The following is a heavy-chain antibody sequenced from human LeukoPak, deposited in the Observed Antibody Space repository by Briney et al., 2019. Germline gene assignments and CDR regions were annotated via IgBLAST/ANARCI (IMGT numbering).Heavy chain of an antibody. V-gene: IGHV4-39*07. CDR1: GGSISSSSYY. CDR2: IYYSGST. Sequence: SETLSLTCTVSGGSISSSSYYWGWIRQPPGKGLEWIGSIYYSGSTYYNPSLKSRVTISVDTSKNQFSLKLSSVTAADTAVYYCARLEYYYDSSGWFDYWGQGTLVTVSS. J-gene: IGHJ4*02. D-gene: IGHD3-22*01. CDR3: ARLEYYYDSSGWFDY.